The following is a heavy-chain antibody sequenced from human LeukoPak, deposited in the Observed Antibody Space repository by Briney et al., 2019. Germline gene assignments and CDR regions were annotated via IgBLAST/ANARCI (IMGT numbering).Heavy chain of an antibody. V-gene: IGHV3-64D*06. D-gene: IGHD2-2*02. CDR1: EFTFSSYA. CDR2: ISSNGGST. Sequence: GGSLRLSCSASEFTFSSYAMHWVRQAPGKGLEYVSAISSNGGSTYYADSVKGRFTISRDNSKNTLYLQMSSLRAEDTAVYYCVKEWYCSSTSCYIMDVWGKGTTVTVSS. J-gene: IGHJ6*04. CDR3: VKEWYCSSTSCYIMDV.